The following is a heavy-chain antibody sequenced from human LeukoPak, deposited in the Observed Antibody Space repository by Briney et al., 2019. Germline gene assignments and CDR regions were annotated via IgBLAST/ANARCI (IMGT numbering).Heavy chain of an antibody. CDR1: GFTFSSYA. CDR2: ISYDGSNK. CDR3: ARAGRENGLDY. J-gene: IGHJ4*02. D-gene: IGHD1-1*01. V-gene: IGHV3-30-3*01. Sequence: GGSLSLSCAASGFTFSSYAMHWVRQAPGKGLEWVAVISYDGSNKYYADSVKGRFTISRDNSKNTLYLQMNSLRAEDTAVYYCARAGRENGLDYWGQGTLVTVSS.